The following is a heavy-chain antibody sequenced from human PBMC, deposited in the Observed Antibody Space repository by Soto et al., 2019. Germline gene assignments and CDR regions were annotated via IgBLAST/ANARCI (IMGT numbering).Heavy chain of an antibody. CDR3: ARAGSSWYSTIAVAGAFDY. V-gene: IGHV1-69*01. D-gene: IGHD6-13*01. CDR1: GGTFSSYA. Sequence: QVQLVQSGAEVKKPGSSVKVSCKASGGTFSSYAISWVRQAPGQGLEWMGGIIPIFGTANYAQKFQGRVTITADESTSTAYMELSSLRSEDTAVYYCARAGSSWYSTIAVAGAFDYWGQGTLVTVSS. J-gene: IGHJ4*02. CDR2: IIPIFGTA.